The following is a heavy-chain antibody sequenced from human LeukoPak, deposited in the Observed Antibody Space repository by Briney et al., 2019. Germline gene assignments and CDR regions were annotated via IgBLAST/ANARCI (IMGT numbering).Heavy chain of an antibody. CDR1: GFTFSSYA. J-gene: IGHJ4*02. V-gene: IGHV3-23*01. CDR3: ARDSSVRLWFGELLTPPDY. CDR2: ISGSGGST. Sequence: GGSLRLSCAASGFTFSSYAMSWVRQAPGKGLEWVSAISGSGGSTYYADSVKGRFTISRDDAKTSVYLQMNSLRAEDTAVYYCARDSSVRLWFGELLTPPDYWGQGTLVTVSS. D-gene: IGHD3-10*01.